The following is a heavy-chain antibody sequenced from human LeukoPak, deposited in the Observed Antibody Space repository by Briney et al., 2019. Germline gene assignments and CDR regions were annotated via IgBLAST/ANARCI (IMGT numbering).Heavy chain of an antibody. Sequence: ASVKVSCKASGYTFTSYGISWVRQAPGQGLECMGWISAYNGNTNYAQKLQGRVTMTTDTSTSTAYMELRSLRSDDTAVYYCARDRSSGSYYFEPYHGYWGQGTLVTVSS. D-gene: IGHD1-26*01. J-gene: IGHJ4*02. CDR1: GYTFTSYG. CDR3: ARDRSSGSYYFEPYHGY. CDR2: ISAYNGNT. V-gene: IGHV1-18*01.